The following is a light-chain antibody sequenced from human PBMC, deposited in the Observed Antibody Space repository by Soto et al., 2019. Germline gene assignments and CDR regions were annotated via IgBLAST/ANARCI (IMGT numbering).Light chain of an antibody. CDR3: QQYGSSPRT. CDR1: QSVSSN. CDR2: GAS. Sequence: IVMTQSPATLSVCPGERATLSCRASQSVSSNLAWYQQKPGQSPRLLIYGASSRATGVPVRFSGSGSGVAFTLTISGLQSEDFAVYYCQQYGSSPRTFGQGTKVDIK. J-gene: IGKJ1*01. V-gene: IGKV3-15*01.